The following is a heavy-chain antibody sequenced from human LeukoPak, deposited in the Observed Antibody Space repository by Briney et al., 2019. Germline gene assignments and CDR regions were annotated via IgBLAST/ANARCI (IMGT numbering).Heavy chain of an antibody. Sequence: PGGSLRLSCAASGFTFSSYSMNWVRQAPGKGLEWVSSISSSSSYIYYADSVKGRFTISRDNAKSSLYMQMNSLRAEDTAVYYCARGFGSRYSYGPLPYYYYMDVWGKGTTVTVSS. D-gene: IGHD5-18*01. V-gene: IGHV3-21*01. CDR1: GFTFSSYS. CDR2: ISSSSSYI. CDR3: ARGFGSRYSYGPLPYYYYMDV. J-gene: IGHJ6*03.